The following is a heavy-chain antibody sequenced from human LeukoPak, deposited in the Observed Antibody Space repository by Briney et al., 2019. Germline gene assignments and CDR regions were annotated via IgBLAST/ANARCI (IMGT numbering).Heavy chain of an antibody. CDR1: GFTFSGYG. V-gene: IGHV3-64*01. Sequence: GGSLRLSCAASGFTFSGYGMHWVRQAPGKGLEYVSGISSNAGNTYYGNSVKGRFTISRDNSKNTLYLQMGSLRAEDMAMYFCPRSRDAYRALDYWGQGTLVTVSS. CDR3: PRSRDAYRALDY. D-gene: IGHD5-24*01. CDR2: ISSNAGNT. J-gene: IGHJ4*02.